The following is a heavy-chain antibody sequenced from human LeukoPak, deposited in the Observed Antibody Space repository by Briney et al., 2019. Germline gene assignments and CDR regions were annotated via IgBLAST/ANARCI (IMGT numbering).Heavy chain of an antibody. CDR1: GYTFTSYD. CDR2: MNPNSGNT. Sequence: ASVKVSCKASGYTFTSYDINWVRQTTGQGLEWMGWMNPNSGNTGYAQKFQGRVTMTRNTSISTAYMELSSLRSADTAVYYCARGWRTMIPDWGQGTLVTVYS. V-gene: IGHV1-8*01. J-gene: IGHJ4*02. D-gene: IGHD3-22*01. CDR3: ARGWRTMIPD.